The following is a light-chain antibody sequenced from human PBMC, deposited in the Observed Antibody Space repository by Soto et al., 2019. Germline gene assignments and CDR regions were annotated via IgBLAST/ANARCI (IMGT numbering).Light chain of an antibody. CDR2: GNS. V-gene: IGLV1-40*01. CDR3: ESYDISLSGYV. CDR1: SSNIGAGYD. Sequence: QSVLTQPPSVSGAPGQRVTISCTGNSSNIGAGYDVHWYQQLPGTAPKLLIYGNSNRPSGVPDRFSGSKSGTSASLAITGLQAEDEADYSCESYDISLSGYVFGTGTKVTV. J-gene: IGLJ1*01.